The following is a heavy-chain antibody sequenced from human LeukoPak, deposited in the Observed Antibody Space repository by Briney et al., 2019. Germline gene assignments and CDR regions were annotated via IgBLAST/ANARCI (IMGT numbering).Heavy chain of an antibody. CDR1: GYTFTSYY. V-gene: IGHV1-46*01. Sequence: GASVKVSCKASGYTFTSYYMHWVRQAPGQGLEWMGIINPSGGSTSYAQKFQGRVTMTRDTSTSTVYMELSSLRSEDTAVYYCALIPYCTTATCYYFDFWGQGTLVTVSS. J-gene: IGHJ4*02. D-gene: IGHD2-2*01. CDR3: ALIPYCTTATCYYFDF. CDR2: INPSGGST.